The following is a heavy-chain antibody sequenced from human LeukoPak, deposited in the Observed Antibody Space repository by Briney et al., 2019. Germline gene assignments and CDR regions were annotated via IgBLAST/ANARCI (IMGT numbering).Heavy chain of an antibody. V-gene: IGHV4-39*07. CDR3: ARGRIMTNQIEYFQQ. J-gene: IGHJ1*01. D-gene: IGHD3-16*01. Sequence: KPSETLSLTCTVSGGSISSSSYYWGWIRQPPGKGLEWIGSIYYSGSTYYNPSLKSRVTISVDTSKNQFSLKLSSVTAADTAVYYCARGRIMTNQIEYFQQWGQGTLVIVSS. CDR2: IYYSGST. CDR1: GGSISSSSYY.